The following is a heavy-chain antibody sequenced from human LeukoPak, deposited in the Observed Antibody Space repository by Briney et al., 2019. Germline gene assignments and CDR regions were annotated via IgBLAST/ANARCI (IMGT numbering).Heavy chain of an antibody. CDR2: IYSGGST. CDR1: GFTVSSNY. CDR3: ARESRPYSSGSPDY. D-gene: IGHD6-19*01. V-gene: IGHV3-66*01. Sequence: GGSLRLSCAASGFTVSSNYMSWVRQAPGRGLEWVSVIYSGGSTYYADSVKGRFTISRDNSKNTLYLQMNSLRAEDTAVYHCARESRPYSSGSPDYWGQGTLVTVSS. J-gene: IGHJ4*02.